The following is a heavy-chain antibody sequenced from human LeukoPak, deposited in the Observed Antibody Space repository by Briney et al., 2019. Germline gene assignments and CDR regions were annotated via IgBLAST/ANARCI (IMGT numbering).Heavy chain of an antibody. CDR1: GGSISSSSDY. Sequence: PSETLSLTCTVSGGSISSSSDYWGWIRQPPGKGLEWIGSIYYSGSTYYNPSLKSRVTISVDTSKNQFSLKLSSVTAADTAVYYCARRGRSYPSYFDYWGQETLVTVSS. CDR3: ARRGRSYPSYFDY. CDR2: IYYSGST. J-gene: IGHJ4*02. V-gene: IGHV4-39*01. D-gene: IGHD1-26*01.